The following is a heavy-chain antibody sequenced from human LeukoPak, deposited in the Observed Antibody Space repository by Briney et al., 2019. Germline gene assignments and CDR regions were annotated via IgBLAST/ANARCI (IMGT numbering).Heavy chain of an antibody. Sequence: MPSETLSLTCTVSGGSISSSSYSWGWIRQPPGKGLEWIGSIYYSGSTYYNPSLKSRVTISVDTSKNQFSLKLSSVTAADTAVYYCASYYGSGSERNFDYWGQGTLVTVSS. V-gene: IGHV4-39*01. CDR3: ASYYGSGSERNFDY. CDR1: GGSISSSSYS. J-gene: IGHJ4*02. D-gene: IGHD3-10*01. CDR2: IYYSGST.